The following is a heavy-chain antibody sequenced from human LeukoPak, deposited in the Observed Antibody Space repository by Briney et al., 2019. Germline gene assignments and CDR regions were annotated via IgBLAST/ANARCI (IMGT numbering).Heavy chain of an antibody. V-gene: IGHV3-53*01. Sequence: GGSLRLSCAASGLIVSSNYMRWVRQAPGKGLEWVSVIYSGGSTHYADSVKGRFSISRDNSKNTVYLQMNSLRAEDTAVYYCARAVDGDYLDYWGRGTLVTVSS. D-gene: IGHD4-17*01. CDR1: GLIVSSNY. CDR3: ARAVDGDYLDY. CDR2: IYSGGST. J-gene: IGHJ4*02.